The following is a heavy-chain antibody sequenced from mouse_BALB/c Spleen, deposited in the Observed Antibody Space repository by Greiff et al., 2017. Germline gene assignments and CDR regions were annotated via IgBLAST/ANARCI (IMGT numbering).Heavy chain of an antibody. CDR2: ISYSGST. V-gene: IGHV3-8*02. D-gene: IGHD3-3*01. J-gene: IGHJ4*01. Sequence: EVKLQESGPSLVKPSQTLSLTCSVTGDSITSGYWNWIRKFPGNKLEYMGYISYSGSTYYNPSLKSRISITRDTSKNQYYLQLNSVTTEDTATYYCARSDPRAYYYAMDYWGQGTSVTVSS. CDR3: ARSDPRAYYYAMDY. CDR1: GDSITSGY.